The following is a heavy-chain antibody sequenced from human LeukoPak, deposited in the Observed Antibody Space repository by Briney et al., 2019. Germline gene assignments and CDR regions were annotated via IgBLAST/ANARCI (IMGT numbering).Heavy chain of an antibody. J-gene: IGHJ6*02. Sequence: SETLSLTCTVSGGSISSSSYYWGWIRQPPGQGLEWIGSIYYSGSTYYNPSLKSRVTISVDTSKNQFSLKLSSVTAADTAVYYCAREEQLVGYYYYGMDVWGQGTTVTVSS. CDR2: IYYSGST. CDR3: AREEQLVGYYYYGMDV. V-gene: IGHV4-39*02. D-gene: IGHD6-13*01. CDR1: GGSISSSSYY.